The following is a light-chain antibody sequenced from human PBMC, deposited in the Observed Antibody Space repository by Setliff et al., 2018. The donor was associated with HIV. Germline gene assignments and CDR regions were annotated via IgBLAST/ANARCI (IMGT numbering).Light chain of an antibody. Sequence: QSDLTQPASVSGSRGQSLTISCTGTSSDVGAYNYVSWYQQHPGKAPKLMIFGVNNRPSGVSNRFSGSKSGNTASLTISGLQPEDEADYYCGSYSSTNTQIFGTGTKVTVL. CDR2: GVN. CDR3: GSYSSTNTQI. J-gene: IGLJ1*01. CDR1: SSDVGAYNY. V-gene: IGLV2-14*03.